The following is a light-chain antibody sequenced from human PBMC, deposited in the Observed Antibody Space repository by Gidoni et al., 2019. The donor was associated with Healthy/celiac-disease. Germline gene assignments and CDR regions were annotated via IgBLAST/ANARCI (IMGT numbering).Light chain of an antibody. J-gene: IGKJ3*01. CDR2: GAS. V-gene: IGKV3-20*01. CDR3: QQYGSSRT. CDR1: QSVSSTS. Sequence: EIVLTQSPGTLSLSPGERATLSCRASQSVSSTSLAWYQQKPGQAPRLLIYGASSRATGIPDRFSGSGSGTDFTLTISRLEPEDFAVYYCQQYGSSRTFGPGTTVEIK.